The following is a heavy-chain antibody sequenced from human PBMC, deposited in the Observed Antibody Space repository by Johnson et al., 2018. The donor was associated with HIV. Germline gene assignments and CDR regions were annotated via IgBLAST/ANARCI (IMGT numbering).Heavy chain of an antibody. J-gene: IGHJ3*02. CDR2: ILYDGSNK. CDR3: AKDGPGGAFDI. V-gene: IGHV3-30-3*01. Sequence: VQLVESGGGVVQPGRSLRLSCAASGFTFSSYAMHWVRQAPGKGLEWVAVILYDGSNKYYADSVKGRFTISRDNSKNTRYLQMNSRRAEDTAVYYCAKDGPGGAFDIWGQGTMVTVSS. D-gene: IGHD3-10*01. CDR1: GFTFSSYA.